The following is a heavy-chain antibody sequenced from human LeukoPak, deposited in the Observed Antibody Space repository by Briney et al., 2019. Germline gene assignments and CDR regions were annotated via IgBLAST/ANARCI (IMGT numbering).Heavy chain of an antibody. Sequence: PGGSLRLSCAASGFTFPAYSMNWVRQAPGKGLEWVSSISSSSNYIHYAASVKGRFIVSRDNPNKSLPLQMNSLRAEDTAVYYCARDRIAAVGPEYFGHWGQGALVIVSS. V-gene: IGHV3-21*01. J-gene: IGHJ1*01. CDR3: ARDRIAAVGPEYFGH. D-gene: IGHD6-25*01. CDR2: ISSSSNYI. CDR1: GFTFPAYS.